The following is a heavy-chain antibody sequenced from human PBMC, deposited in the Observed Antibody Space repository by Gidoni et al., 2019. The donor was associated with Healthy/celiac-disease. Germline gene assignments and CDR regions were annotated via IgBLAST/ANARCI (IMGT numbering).Heavy chain of an antibody. CDR3: ARGGYGSGSPRWFDP. D-gene: IGHD3-10*01. J-gene: IGHJ5*02. Sequence: QVQLQESGPGLVKPSQTLSLPCTVSGGSISSCGYYWSWIRQHPGKGLEWIGYIYYSGSTYYNPSLKSRVTISVDTSKNQFSLKLSSVTAADTAVYYCARGGYGSGSPRWFDPWGQGTLVTVSS. CDR2: IYYSGST. V-gene: IGHV4-31*03. CDR1: GGSISSCGYY.